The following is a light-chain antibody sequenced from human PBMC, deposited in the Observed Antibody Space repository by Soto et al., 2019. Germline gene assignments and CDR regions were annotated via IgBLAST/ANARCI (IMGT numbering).Light chain of an antibody. J-gene: IGKJ2*01. V-gene: IGKV2-28*01. CDR3: RQALQIPYT. Sequence: DIVMTQSPLSLPVTPGEPASISCRSSLSLLHSNGYNYLDWYLQKPGQSPQLLIHLGSHRASGVPNRFSGSGSGTDFTLKISRVDAADVGVYYSRQALQIPYTFGQGTKLEI. CDR2: LGS. CDR1: LSLLHSNGYNY.